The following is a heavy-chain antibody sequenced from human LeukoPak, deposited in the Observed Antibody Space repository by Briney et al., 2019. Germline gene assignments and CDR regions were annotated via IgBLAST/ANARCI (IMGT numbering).Heavy chain of an antibody. V-gene: IGHV1-2*02. D-gene: IGHD5-12*01. Sequence: ASVKVSCKASGYTFTSYYMHWVRQAPGHGLEWMGWTNSNSGGPKYAQKFQGRVTMTRDTSISTVYLELNTLISDDTAIYYCARYLSGYDYFDYWGQGTLVTVSS. CDR1: GYTFTSYY. CDR2: TNSNSGGP. J-gene: IGHJ4*02. CDR3: ARYLSGYDYFDY.